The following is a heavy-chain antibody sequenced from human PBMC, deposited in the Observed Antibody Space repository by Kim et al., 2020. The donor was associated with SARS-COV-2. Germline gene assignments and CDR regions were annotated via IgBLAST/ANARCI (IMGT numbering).Heavy chain of an antibody. V-gene: IGHV4-34*01. J-gene: IGHJ4*02. CDR2: VNVRSGST. CDR1: GGSFSTDY. D-gene: IGHD4-17*01. CDR3: ARGRLDGDYYTLPFDY. Sequence: SETLSLVCAIYGGSFSTDYWNWIRQAPGKGLEWIGEVNVRSGSTNYNPSLKTRVTISADSSKNQFSLRLTSVTAADTAIYFCARGRLDGDYYTLPFDYWGQGSLVTVSP.